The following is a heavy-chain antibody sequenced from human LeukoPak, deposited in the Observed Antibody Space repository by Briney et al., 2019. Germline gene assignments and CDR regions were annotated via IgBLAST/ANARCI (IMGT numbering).Heavy chain of an antibody. CDR3: ARIRDGYNDAYDI. Sequence: ASVKVSCKASGYTFTNYYIHWVRQAPGQGLEWMGVINPSGGGTTYAQKFQGRVTMARDMSTSTVYMGLSSLRSEDTAVYYCARIRDGYNDAYDIWGQGTMVTVSS. V-gene: IGHV1-46*01. D-gene: IGHD5-24*01. CDR2: INPSGGGT. J-gene: IGHJ3*02. CDR1: GYTFTNYY.